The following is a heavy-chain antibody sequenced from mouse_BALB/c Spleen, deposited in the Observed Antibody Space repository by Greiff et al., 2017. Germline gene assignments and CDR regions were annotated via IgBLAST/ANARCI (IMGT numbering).Heavy chain of an antibody. Sequence: EVKLVESGGGLVQPGGSLRLSCATSGFTFTDYYMSWVRQPPGKALEWLGFIRNKANGYTTEYSASVKGRFTISRDNSQSILYLQMNTLRAEDSATYYCARDRDYYGYWDYWGQGTTLTVSS. CDR3: ARDRDYYGYWDY. J-gene: IGHJ2*01. CDR2: IRNKANGYTT. CDR1: GFTFTDYY. D-gene: IGHD1-1*01. V-gene: IGHV7-3*02.